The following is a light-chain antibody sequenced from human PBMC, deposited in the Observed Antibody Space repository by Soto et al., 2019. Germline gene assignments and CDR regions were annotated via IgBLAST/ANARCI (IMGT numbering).Light chain of an antibody. J-gene: IGLJ1*01. CDR2: EVD. Sequence: QSALTQPPSASGSPGQSVTISCTGTSSDVGGYNYVSWYQQHPGKAPRLMIYEVDKRPSGVPDRFSGSKSGNTASLTVSGLQAEEEADYYCSSYAGSVYYVFGMGTKVTVL. CDR3: SSYAGSVYYV. V-gene: IGLV2-8*01. CDR1: SSDVGGYNY.